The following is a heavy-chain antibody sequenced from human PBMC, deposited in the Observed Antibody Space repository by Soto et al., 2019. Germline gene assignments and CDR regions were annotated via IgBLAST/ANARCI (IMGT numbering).Heavy chain of an antibody. CDR3: ARYRPLVGSSGWYLYYYYYGMDV. CDR2: ISYDGSNK. D-gene: IGHD6-19*01. CDR1: GFTFSSYA. J-gene: IGHJ6*02. Sequence: PGGSLRLSCAASGFTFSSYAMHWVRQAPGKGLEWVAVISYDGSNKYYADSVKGRFTISRDNSKNTLYLQMNSLRAEDTAVYYCARYRPLVGSSGWYLYYYYYGMDVWGQGTTVTVSS. V-gene: IGHV3-30-3*01.